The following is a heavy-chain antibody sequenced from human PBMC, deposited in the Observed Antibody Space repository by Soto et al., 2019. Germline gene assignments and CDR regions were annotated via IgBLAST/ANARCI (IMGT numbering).Heavy chain of an antibody. V-gene: IGHV1-24*01. CDR2: FDPEDGET. CDR1: GYTLTELF. D-gene: IGHD5-12*01. J-gene: IGHJ4*02. Sequence: GASVKVFCKVSGYTLTELFMHWVRQAPGKGREWMGGFDPEDGETIYAQKFQGRCTITEDTSTDTPYIELSSLRSEDTALYSCATATESGYGGTFDYWGQGTLFTVS. CDR3: ATATESGYGGTFDY.